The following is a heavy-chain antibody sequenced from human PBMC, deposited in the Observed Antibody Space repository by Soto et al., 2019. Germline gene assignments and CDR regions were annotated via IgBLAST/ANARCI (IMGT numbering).Heavy chain of an antibody. CDR3: ARENYDCWSGAFDP. CDR1: GGTFSSYA. CDR2: IIPIFGTA. J-gene: IGHJ5*02. D-gene: IGHD3-3*01. Sequence: SVKVSCKASGGTFSSYAISWVRQAPGQGLEWMGGIIPIFGTANYAQKFQGRVTITADKSTSTAYMELSSLRSEDTAVYYCARENYDCWSGAFDPWGQGTLVTVSS. V-gene: IGHV1-69*06.